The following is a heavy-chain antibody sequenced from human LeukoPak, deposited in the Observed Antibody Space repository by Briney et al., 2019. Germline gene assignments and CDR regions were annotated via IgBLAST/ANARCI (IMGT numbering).Heavy chain of an antibody. Sequence: PGRSLRLSCAASGFTFSSYALHWVRQAPGKGLEWVAVISYDGSNKYYADSVKGRFTISRDNPKNTLYLRMNSLRAEDTAVYYCARVDCSGGSCYLRPFDYWGQGTLVTVSS. CDR2: ISYDGSNK. J-gene: IGHJ4*02. D-gene: IGHD2-15*01. CDR3: ARVDCSGGSCYLRPFDY. CDR1: GFTFSSYA. V-gene: IGHV3-30-3*01.